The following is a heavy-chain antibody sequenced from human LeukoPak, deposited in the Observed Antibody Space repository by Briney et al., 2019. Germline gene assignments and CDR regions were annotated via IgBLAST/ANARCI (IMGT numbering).Heavy chain of an antibody. J-gene: IGHJ4*02. Sequence: GGSLRLSCAASGFTFSSYTMHWVRQAPGKGLEYVSAISSNGGSTYYANSVKGRFTISRDNSKNTLYLQMNSLRAEDTAVYYCARDLLTGDGVYFDYWGQGTLVTVSS. V-gene: IGHV3-64*01. CDR1: GFTFSSYT. CDR2: ISSNGGST. CDR3: ARDLLTGDGVYFDY. D-gene: IGHD7-27*01.